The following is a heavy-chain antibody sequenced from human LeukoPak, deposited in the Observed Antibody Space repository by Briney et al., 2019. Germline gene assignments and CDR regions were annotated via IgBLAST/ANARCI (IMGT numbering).Heavy chain of an antibody. CDR1: GFTFSNYA. D-gene: IGHD3-9*01. V-gene: IGHV3-23*01. CDR3: AKWGDYDILTGYYDSDY. J-gene: IGHJ4*02. Sequence: PGGSLRLSCVASGFTFSNYAMSWVRQAPGKGLEWVSAIGGRGGGTYYADSVKGRFTVSRDDSKNTLYLQVNTLRAEDTAVYYCAKWGDYDILTGYYDSDYWGQGTLVTVSS. CDR2: IGGRGGGT.